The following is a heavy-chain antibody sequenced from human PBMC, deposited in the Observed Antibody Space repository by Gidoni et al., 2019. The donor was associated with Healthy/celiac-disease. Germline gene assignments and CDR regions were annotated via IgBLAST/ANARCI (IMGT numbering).Heavy chain of an antibody. CDR2: ISAYNGNT. CDR3: ARDTNNYDYVWGSYRYRAYFDY. Sequence: QVQLVQSGAEVKKPGASVKVSCQASGYTFTSYGISWVRQAPGQGLEWMGWISAYNGNTNYAQKLQGRVTMTTDTSTSTAYMELRSLRSDDTAVYYCARDTNNYDYVWGSYRYRAYFDYWGQGTLVTVSS. CDR1: GYTFTSYG. D-gene: IGHD3-16*02. V-gene: IGHV1-18*01. J-gene: IGHJ4*02.